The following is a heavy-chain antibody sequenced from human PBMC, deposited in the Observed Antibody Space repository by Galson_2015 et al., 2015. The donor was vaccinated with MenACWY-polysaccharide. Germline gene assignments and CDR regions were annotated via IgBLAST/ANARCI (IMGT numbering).Heavy chain of an antibody. CDR3: AKEDHNSFPQCSCMDV. CDR1: GFSLSNDW. V-gene: IGHV3-74*01. Sequence: SLRLAGAASGFSLSNDWIDGVRHAPGKGQVWVSRISRDGSSTNYADSVKGRFTISRDNADNTLYLQMDSLRAEDTAVYYCAKEDHNSFPQCSCMDVWGRGTTVIVSS. J-gene: IGHJ6*02. CDR2: ISRDGSST. D-gene: IGHD4-23*01.